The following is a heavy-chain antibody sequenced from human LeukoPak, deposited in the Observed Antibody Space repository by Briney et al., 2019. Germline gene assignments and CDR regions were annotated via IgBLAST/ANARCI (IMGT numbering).Heavy chain of an antibody. Sequence: PGGSLRLSCAASGFTFSSYVMNWVRQAPGKGLEWVSAISDTGGSTYYADSVRGRFTISRDNSKNTPYLQMNSLRAEDTAVYYCAKGSSGWDFDYWGQGTLVTVSS. V-gene: IGHV3-23*01. J-gene: IGHJ4*02. CDR2: ISDTGGST. D-gene: IGHD6-19*01. CDR1: GFTFSSYV. CDR3: AKGSSGWDFDY.